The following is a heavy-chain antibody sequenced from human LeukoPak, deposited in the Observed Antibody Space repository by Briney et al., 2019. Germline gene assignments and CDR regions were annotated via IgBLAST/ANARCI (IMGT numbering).Heavy chain of an antibody. CDR3: AKDLKESGSYQLVY. CDR2: ISNSDGST. CDR1: GFTFSSYA. D-gene: IGHD1-26*01. J-gene: IGHJ4*02. Sequence: GGSLRLSCAASGFTFSSYAMTWVRQAPGKGLEWVSVISNSDGSTYYADSVKGRFTISRDNSKNTLYLQMNSLRAEDTAVYYCAKDLKESGSYQLVYWGQGTLVTVSS. V-gene: IGHV3-23*01.